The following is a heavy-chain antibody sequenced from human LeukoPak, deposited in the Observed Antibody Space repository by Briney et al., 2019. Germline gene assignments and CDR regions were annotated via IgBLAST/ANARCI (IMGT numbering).Heavy chain of an antibody. Sequence: SETLSLTCAVSGGSISSSNWWSWVRHPPGKGLEWIGEIYLSGSTNYNPSLKSRVTISVDKSKNQFSMKLSSVTAADTAVYYCARGGTVTTRAFDYWGQGTLVTVSS. D-gene: IGHD4-17*01. CDR3: ARGGTVTTRAFDY. CDR2: IYLSGST. V-gene: IGHV4-4*02. CDR1: GGSISSSNW. J-gene: IGHJ4*02.